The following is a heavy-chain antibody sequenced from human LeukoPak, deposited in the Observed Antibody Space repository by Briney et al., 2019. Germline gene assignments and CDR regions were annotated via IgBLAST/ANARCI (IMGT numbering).Heavy chain of an antibody. V-gene: IGHV3-23*01. CDR1: GFTFTTYA. D-gene: IGHD4-23*01. CDR3: AKDQVYGGNTLSVFDI. J-gene: IGHJ3*02. Sequence: GGSLRLSCAASGFTFTTYALRGVRQAPREGLEWVSGNSGRCGLTYYADSVKGRFTMSRDNSKNTLYLQMNSLRAEDTAVYYCAKDQVYGGNTLSVFDIWGQGTMVTVSS. CDR2: NSGRCGLT.